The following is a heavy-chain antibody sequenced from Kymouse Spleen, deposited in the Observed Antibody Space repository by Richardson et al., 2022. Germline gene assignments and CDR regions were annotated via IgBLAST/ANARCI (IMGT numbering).Heavy chain of an antibody. V-gene: IGHV3-33*01. CDR1: GFTFSSYG. CDR3: ARDDTAMAFFDY. CDR2: IWYDGSNK. Sequence: QVQLVESGGGVVQPGRSLRLSCAASGFTFSSYGMHWVRQAPGKGLEWVAVIWYDGSNKYYADSVKGRFTISRDNSKNTLYLQMNSLRAEDTAVYYCARDDTAMAFFDYWGQGTLVTVSS. J-gene: IGHJ4*02. D-gene: IGHD5-18,IGHD5-18*01.